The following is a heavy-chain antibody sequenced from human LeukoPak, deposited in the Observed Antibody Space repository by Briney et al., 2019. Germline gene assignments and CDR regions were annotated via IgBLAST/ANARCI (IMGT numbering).Heavy chain of an antibody. CDR3: ARARSLACTNGVCIYYYYYYMDV. J-gene: IGHJ6*03. D-gene: IGHD2-8*01. CDR2: IDYSGST. CDR1: GGSISSGGYY. V-gene: IGHV4-31*03. Sequence: SETLSLTCTVSGGSISSGGYYWGWIRQHPGKGLEWIGYIDYSGSTYYNPSLKSRVTLSVDTSKNQFSLKLSSVTAADTAVYYCARARSLACTNGVCIYYYYYYMDVWGKGTTVTVSS.